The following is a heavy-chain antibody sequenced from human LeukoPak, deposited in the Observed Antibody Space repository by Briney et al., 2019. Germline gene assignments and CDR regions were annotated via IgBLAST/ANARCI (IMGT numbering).Heavy chain of an antibody. CDR1: GGSISGYY. V-gene: IGHV4-4*09. Sequence: SETLSLTCTVSGGSISGYYWSWLRQSPGQGLEWIAYIHSSGYTNYNPSLKSRVTISVATSENQFSLRVSSVTAADTAVYYCAKRQGPNSGSYDYFDHWGQGTLVTVSS. CDR2: IHSSGYT. D-gene: IGHD1-26*01. J-gene: IGHJ5*02. CDR3: AKRQGPNSGSYDYFDH.